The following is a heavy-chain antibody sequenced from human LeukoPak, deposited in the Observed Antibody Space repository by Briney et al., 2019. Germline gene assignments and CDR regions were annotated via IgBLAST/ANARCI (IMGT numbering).Heavy chain of an antibody. CDR2: IIPIFGTA. J-gene: IGHJ4*02. V-gene: IGHV1-69*05. CDR1: GGTFSSYA. CDR3: ARVKAVALDY. Sequence: ASVKVSCKASGGTFSSYAISWVRQAPGQGLEWMGRIIPIFGTADYAQKFQGRVTITTDEPTSTAYMELSSLRSEDTAVYYCARVKAVALDYWGQGTLVTVSS. D-gene: IGHD6-19*01.